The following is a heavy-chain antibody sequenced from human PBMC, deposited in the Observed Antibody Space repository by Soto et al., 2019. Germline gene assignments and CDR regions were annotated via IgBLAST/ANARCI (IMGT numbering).Heavy chain of an antibody. Sequence: QVQLVESGGGVVQPGRSLRLSCAASGFTFSSYAMHWVRQAPGKGLEWVAVISYDGSNKYYADSVKGRFTISRDNSKNTLYLQMNSLRAEDTAVYYCARTLGYCISNSCYGDYYYYGMDVWGQGTTVTVSS. CDR3: ARTLGYCISNSCYGDYYYYGMDV. D-gene: IGHD2-2*01. V-gene: IGHV3-30-3*01. CDR1: GFTFSSYA. J-gene: IGHJ6*02. CDR2: ISYDGSNK.